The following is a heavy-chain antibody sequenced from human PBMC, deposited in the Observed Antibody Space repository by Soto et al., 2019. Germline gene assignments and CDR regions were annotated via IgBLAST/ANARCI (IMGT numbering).Heavy chain of an antibody. CDR2: VYSTGGT. D-gene: IGHD1-1*01. CDR1: SGPSSSHN. J-gene: IGHJ6*02. CDR3: VSRGVGNLHGLVDV. V-gene: IGHV4-4*08. Sequence: QVQLQQSGPGLVKPSETLSLTCSVSSGPSSSHNWGWIRQPPGRGLEWIGYVYSTGGTSYNPTLQWRVTISEARSTTHSSMTVASVTATAPAVYDCVSRGVGNLHGLVDVWGQGTTVRVS.